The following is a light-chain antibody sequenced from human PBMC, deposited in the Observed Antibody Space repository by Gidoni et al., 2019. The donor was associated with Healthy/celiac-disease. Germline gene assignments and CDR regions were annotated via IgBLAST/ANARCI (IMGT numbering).Light chain of an antibody. CDR2: DVS. Sequence: SSLTLPHSGSGYPGHPVTISCTGTSSDVGGYNYVAWDQQHPGKAPKLMIYDVSKRPSGVPDRFSGSKSGNTASLTISGLQAEDEADYYCCSYAGSYTLVVFGGGTKLTVL. J-gene: IGLJ2*01. CDR1: SSDVGGYNY. V-gene: IGLV2-11*01. CDR3: CSYAGSYTLVV.